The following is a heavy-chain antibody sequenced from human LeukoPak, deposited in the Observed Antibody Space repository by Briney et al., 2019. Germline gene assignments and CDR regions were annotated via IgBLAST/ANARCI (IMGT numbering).Heavy chain of an antibody. D-gene: IGHD6-13*01. CDR1: GFTVSSNY. Sequence: GGSLRLSCAASGFTVSSNYMSWVRQAPGKGLEWVSVIYSGGSTYYADSVKGRFTISRDNSKNTLYLQMNSLRAEDTAVYYCASPRYSSSWYLFDYWGQGTLVTVSS. V-gene: IGHV3-53*01. CDR2: IYSGGST. J-gene: IGHJ4*02. CDR3: ASPRYSSSWYLFDY.